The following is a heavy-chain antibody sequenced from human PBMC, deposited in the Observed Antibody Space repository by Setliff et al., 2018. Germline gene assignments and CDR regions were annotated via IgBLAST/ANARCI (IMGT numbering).Heavy chain of an antibody. CDR1: AYSFTDYY. V-gene: IGHV1-2*02. D-gene: IGHD2-15*01. J-gene: IGHJ3*01. CDR2: INPNSGGT. Sequence: ASVKVSCKTSAYSFTDYYIQWVRQAPGQGLEWMGWINPNSGGTKYSPKFQGRVAMTRDTSVTTAFLELSGLTYDDTAVYYCAISTLSICSGGSCPNAFDVWGQGTMVTVSS. CDR3: AISTLSICSGGSCPNAFDV.